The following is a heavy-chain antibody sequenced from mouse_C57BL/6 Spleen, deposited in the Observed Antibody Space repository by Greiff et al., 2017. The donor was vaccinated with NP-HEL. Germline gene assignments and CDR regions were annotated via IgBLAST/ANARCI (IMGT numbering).Heavy chain of an antibody. D-gene: IGHD1-1*01. CDR1: GYTFTDYN. V-gene: IGHV1-22*01. J-gene: IGHJ4*01. CDR3: ARSPVVATDAMDY. Sequence: VQLQQSGPELVKPGASVKMSCKASGYTFTDYNMHWVKQSHGKSLEWIGYINPNNGGTSYNQKFKGKATLTVNKSSSTAYMELRSLTSEDSAVYYCARSPVVATDAMDYWGQGTSVTVSS. CDR2: INPNNGGT.